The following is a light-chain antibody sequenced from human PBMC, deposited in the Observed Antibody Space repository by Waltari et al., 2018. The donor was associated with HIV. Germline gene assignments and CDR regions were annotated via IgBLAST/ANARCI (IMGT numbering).Light chain of an antibody. J-gene: IGLJ2*01. CDR1: SGDRTSA. V-gene: IGLV4-69*01. CDR2: LHNDGNH. Sequence: TQPPSASASLGASVRLTCTLTSGDRTSAITWYQRQPEKGPRYLMRLHNDGNHMKGAGVPGRFSGSSAGAERHLIISGLQSEDEADYFCQTWGKGSGLVFGGGTKLTVL. CDR3: QTWGKGSGLV.